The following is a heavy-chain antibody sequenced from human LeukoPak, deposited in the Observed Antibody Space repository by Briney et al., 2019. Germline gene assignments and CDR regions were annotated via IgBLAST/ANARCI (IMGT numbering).Heavy chain of an antibody. CDR1: GGSFSGYY. CDR2: INHSGST. Sequence: SETLSLTCAVYGGSFSGYYWSWIRQPPGKGLEWIGEINHSGSTNYNPSLKSRVTISVDTSKNQFSLKLSSVTAADTAVYYCARATGIYDFWSGYYNYYYMDVWGKGTTVTVS. J-gene: IGHJ6*03. V-gene: IGHV4-34*01. D-gene: IGHD3-3*01. CDR3: ARATGIYDFWSGYYNYYYMDV.